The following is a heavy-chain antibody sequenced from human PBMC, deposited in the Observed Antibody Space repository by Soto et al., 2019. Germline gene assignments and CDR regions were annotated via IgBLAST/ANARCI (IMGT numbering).Heavy chain of an antibody. D-gene: IGHD1-26*01. J-gene: IGHJ5*02. V-gene: IGHV4-39*01. Sequence: PSETLSLTFTVSGGSITSSSYYWGWIRQPPGKGLEWIGSIYYSGSTYYNPSLKSRVTISVDTSKNQFSLKLSSVTAADTAVYYCATQEVGGSYVYTFDPWGQGTLVTVS. CDR3: ATQEVGGSYVYTFDP. CDR2: IYYSGST. CDR1: GGSITSSSYY.